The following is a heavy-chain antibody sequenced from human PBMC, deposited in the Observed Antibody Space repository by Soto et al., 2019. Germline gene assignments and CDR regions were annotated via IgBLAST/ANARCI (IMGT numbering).Heavy chain of an antibody. J-gene: IGHJ4*02. D-gene: IGHD3-3*01. Sequence: EVQLVESGGGLVQPGGYLRLSCAASGFTWSNFWVHWVRQVPGKGLVWVAHIGFDVSDTNYADSVKGRFTTSRDDAKNTLFLQMNSLRAEDTSVYYCVRDGIGMGPDFDYWGQGILVTVSS. CDR2: IGFDVSDT. V-gene: IGHV3-74*01. CDR3: VRDGIGMGPDFDY. CDR1: GFTWSNFW.